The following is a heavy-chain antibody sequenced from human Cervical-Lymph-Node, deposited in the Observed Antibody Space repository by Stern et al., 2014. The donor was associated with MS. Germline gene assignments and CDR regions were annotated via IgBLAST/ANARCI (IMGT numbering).Heavy chain of an antibody. CDR2: ISTNNGNT. V-gene: IGHV1-18*01. CDR3: ARANYFDY. Sequence: QVQLVQSGAEVKKPGASVKVSCKASGYTFTNYGITWVRQAPGEGLERMGWISTNNGNTNYAQKFQGRVTMTTDTSASTAYMELRSLRSDDTAVYYCARANYFDYWGQGTLVTVSS. CDR1: GYTFTNYG. J-gene: IGHJ4*02.